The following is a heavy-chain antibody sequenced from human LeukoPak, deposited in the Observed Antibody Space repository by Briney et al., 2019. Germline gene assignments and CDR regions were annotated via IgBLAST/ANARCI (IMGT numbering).Heavy chain of an antibody. V-gene: IGHV3-33*01. D-gene: IGHD3-22*01. Sequence: GGSLRLSCAASGFTFSSYGMRWVRQAPGKGLEWVAVIWYDGSNKYYADSVKGRFTISRDNSKNTLYLQMNSLRAEDTAVYYCARVPYYDSSGYNDYWGQGTLVTVSS. CDR3: ARVPYYDSSGYNDY. J-gene: IGHJ4*02. CDR1: GFTFSSYG. CDR2: IWYDGSNK.